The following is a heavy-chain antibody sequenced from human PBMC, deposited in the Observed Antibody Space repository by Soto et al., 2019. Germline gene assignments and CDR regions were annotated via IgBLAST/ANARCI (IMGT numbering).Heavy chain of an antibody. J-gene: IGHJ6*02. CDR3: AREDSTYYYYYGMDV. V-gene: IGHV1-8*01. D-gene: IGHD2-15*01. Sequence: ASVKVSCKASGYTFTSYDINWVRQATGQGLEWMGWMNPNSGNTGYAQKFQGRVTMTRNTSVSTAYMELSSLRSEDTAAYYCAREDSTYYYYYGMDVWGQGTTVTVSS. CDR2: MNPNSGNT. CDR1: GYTFTSYD.